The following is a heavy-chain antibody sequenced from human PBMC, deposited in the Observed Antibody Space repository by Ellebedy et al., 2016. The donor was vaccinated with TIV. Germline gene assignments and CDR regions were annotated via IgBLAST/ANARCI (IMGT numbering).Heavy chain of an antibody. D-gene: IGHD3-22*01. V-gene: IGHV3-23*01. CDR3: AKGRGGGSDSSAPRYYFDY. J-gene: IGHJ4*02. Sequence: PGGSLRLSCAASGFTFNSYAMSWVRQAPGKGLEWVSTINGDGASTYYADSVKGRFTISRDNSKNTLYLQMNSLRAEDKAVYYCAKGRGGGSDSSAPRYYFDYWGLGTLVTVSS. CDR2: INGDGAST. CDR1: GFTFNSYA.